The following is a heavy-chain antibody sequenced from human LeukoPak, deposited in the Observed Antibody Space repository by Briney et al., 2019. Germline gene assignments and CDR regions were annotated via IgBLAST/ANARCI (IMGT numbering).Heavy chain of an antibody. D-gene: IGHD5-24*01. V-gene: IGHV3-74*01. J-gene: IGHJ4*02. CDR2: ISTDGYTT. CDR1: GLAFSAYK. CDR3: ARDVDGYRKSFDY. Sequence: PGGSLRLSCAASGLAFSAYKMHWVRQAPRKGLVWVSRISTDGYTTDYADFVQGRFTISRDNAKNSLYLQMNSLRDEDTAVYYCARDVDGYRKSFDYWGQGTLVTVSS.